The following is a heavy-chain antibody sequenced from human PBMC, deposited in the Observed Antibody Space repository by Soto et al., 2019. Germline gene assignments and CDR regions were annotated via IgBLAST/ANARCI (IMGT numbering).Heavy chain of an antibody. CDR3: ARNLGYCSSTGCPPDVYYYYGMDV. Sequence: SVKVSCKASGGTFSSYAISWVRQAPGQGLGWMGGIIPIFGTANYAQKFQGRVTITADESTSTAYMELSSLRSEDTAVYYCARNLGYCSSTGCPPDVYYYYGMDVWGQGTTVTVSS. CDR1: GGTFSSYA. V-gene: IGHV1-69*13. J-gene: IGHJ6*02. CDR2: IIPIFGTA. D-gene: IGHD2-2*01.